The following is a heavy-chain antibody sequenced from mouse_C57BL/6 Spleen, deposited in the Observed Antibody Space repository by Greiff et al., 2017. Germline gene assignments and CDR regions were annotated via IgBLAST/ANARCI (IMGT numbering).Heavy chain of an antibody. Sequence: DVQLQESGPGMVKPSQSLSLTCTVTGYSITSGYDWHWIRHFPGNKLEWMGYISYSGSTNYNPSLKSRISITHDTSKNHFFLKLNSVTTEDTATYYCARGDPGFAYWGQGTLVTVSA. CDR3: ARGDPGFAY. J-gene: IGHJ3*01. V-gene: IGHV3-1*01. CDR2: ISYSGST. CDR1: GYSITSGYD.